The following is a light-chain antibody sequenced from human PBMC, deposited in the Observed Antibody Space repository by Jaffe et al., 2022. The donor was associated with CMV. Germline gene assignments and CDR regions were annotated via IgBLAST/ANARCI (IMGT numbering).Light chain of an antibody. J-gene: IGLJ2*01. CDR2: SNN. Sequence: QSVLTQPPSASGTPGRRVTISCSGSTSNIGSNTVNWYQQLPGTAPKLLIYSNNRRPSGVPDRFSGSKSGTSASLAISGLQSEDEADYYCAAWDDTLNGYVVFGGGTKLTVL. CDR3: AAWDDTLNGYVV. CDR1: TSNIGSNT. V-gene: IGLV1-44*01.